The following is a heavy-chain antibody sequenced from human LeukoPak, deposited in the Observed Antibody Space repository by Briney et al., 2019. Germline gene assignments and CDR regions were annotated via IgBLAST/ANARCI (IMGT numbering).Heavy chain of an antibody. CDR2: IWHDGNNK. CDR3: ARDGGDTVTSPFDY. CDR1: GFTFSAYG. Sequence: GRSLRLSCAASGFTFSAYGMHWVRQAPGKGLEWVAVIWHDGNNKYYADSVKGRFTISRDNSKNTLYLQMNSLRAEDTAVYYCARDGGDTVTSPFDYWGQGTLVTVSS. J-gene: IGHJ4*02. V-gene: IGHV3-33*01. D-gene: IGHD4-17*01.